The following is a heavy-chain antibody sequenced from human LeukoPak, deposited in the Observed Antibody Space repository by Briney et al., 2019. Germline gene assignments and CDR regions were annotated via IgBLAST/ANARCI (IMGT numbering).Heavy chain of an antibody. CDR1: GYTFTGYF. D-gene: IGHD3-9*01. Sequence: ASVKVSCKASGYTFTGYFMHWVRQAPGQGLYWMGWINPNTGGTKYAQKFQGRVTMTRDTSIGTAYMELSTVTSDDTAVYFCARVHATGYFSLDLGYWGQGTLVTVSS. J-gene: IGHJ4*02. CDR2: INPNTGGT. CDR3: ARVHATGYFSLDLGY. V-gene: IGHV1-2*02.